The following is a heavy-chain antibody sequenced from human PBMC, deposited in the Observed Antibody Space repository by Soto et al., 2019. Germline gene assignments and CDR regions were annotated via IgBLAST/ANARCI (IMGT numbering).Heavy chain of an antibody. J-gene: IGHJ4*02. CDR1: GGSVSSGSYY. CDR2: IYYRGST. V-gene: IGHV4-61*01. CDR3: ARDVGHQRGVFDY. Sequence: QVQLQESGPGLVKPSETLSLTCTVSGGSVSSGSYYWSWIRQPPGKGLEWIGYIYYRGSTNYNPSLKSRVTKSVDTSKNQCSLKLRSVTAADTAVYYCARDVGHQRGVFDYWGQGTLVTVSS. D-gene: IGHD1-26*01.